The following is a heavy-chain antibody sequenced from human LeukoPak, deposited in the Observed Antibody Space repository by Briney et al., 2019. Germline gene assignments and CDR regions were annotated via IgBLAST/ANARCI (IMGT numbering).Heavy chain of an antibody. J-gene: IGHJ5*02. Sequence: PSETLSLTCTVPGGSISISSWGWIRQPAGKGLEWIGRIYTSGSTNYNPSLKSRVTMSVDTSKNQFSLKLSSVTAADTAVYYCARGRQWPDNWFDPWGQGTLVTVSS. V-gene: IGHV4-4*07. CDR1: GGSISISS. CDR2: IYTSGST. D-gene: IGHD6-19*01. CDR3: ARGRQWPDNWFDP.